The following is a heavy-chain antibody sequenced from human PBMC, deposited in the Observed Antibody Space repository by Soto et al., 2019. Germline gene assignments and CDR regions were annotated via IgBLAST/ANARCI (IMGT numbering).Heavy chain of an antibody. Sequence: QLQLQESGSRLVKPSQTLSLTCAVSGGSINNGGYSCSWIRQPPGKVLEWIGYIYPSGSTDYNPSLNSRVAISVDRSQNQFSLKLNSVTAADTAVYYCARVDFYGSGSYHDYWGQGTLVTVSS. D-gene: IGHD3-10*01. J-gene: IGHJ4*02. CDR2: IYPSGST. CDR3: ARVDFYGSGSYHDY. V-gene: IGHV4-30-2*01. CDR1: GGSINNGGYS.